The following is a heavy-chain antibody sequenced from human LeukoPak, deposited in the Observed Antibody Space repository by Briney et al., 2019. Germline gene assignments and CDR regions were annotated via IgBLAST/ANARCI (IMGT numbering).Heavy chain of an antibody. CDR3: ARVSGNYYHKSASKFDP. Sequence: ASVKVSCKASGFTFSNYYIHWVRQAPGQGLEWMGWINPDTGGSNYAQKFQGRVTMTRDTSISTAYMELSGLRSDDTAVYYCARVSGNYYHKSASKFDPWGQGALVTVSS. CDR2: INPDTGGS. V-gene: IGHV1-2*02. D-gene: IGHD3-22*01. CDR1: GFTFSNYY. J-gene: IGHJ5*02.